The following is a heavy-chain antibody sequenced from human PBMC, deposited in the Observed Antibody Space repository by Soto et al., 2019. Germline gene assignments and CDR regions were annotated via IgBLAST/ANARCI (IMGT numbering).Heavy chain of an antibody. CDR2: INHSGST. CDR1: GGSFSGYY. Sequence: QVQLQQWGAGLLKPSETLSLTCAVYGGSFSGYYWSWIRQPPGKGLEWIGEINHSGSTNYKPSLKSRVTISVDTSKNQSSRKLSSVTAADTAVYYCARGQGSYLDYWGKGTLVTVSS. V-gene: IGHV4-34*01. J-gene: IGHJ4*02. CDR3: ARGQGSYLDY. D-gene: IGHD3-10*01.